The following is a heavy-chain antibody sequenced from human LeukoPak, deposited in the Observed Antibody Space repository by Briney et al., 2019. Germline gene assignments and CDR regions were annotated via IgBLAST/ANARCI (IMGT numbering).Heavy chain of an antibody. V-gene: IGHV4-59*01. CDR2: VYHSGST. CDR3: ARVNDSSGYYYDAFDI. D-gene: IGHD3-22*01. CDR1: GASISSDY. J-gene: IGHJ3*02. Sequence: SETLSLTCTVSGASISSDYWNWIRQPPGKGLEWIGHVYHSGSTNYNPSLKSRVTISVDTSKNQFSLKLSSVTAADTAVYYCARVNDSSGYYYDAFDIWGQGTMVTVSS.